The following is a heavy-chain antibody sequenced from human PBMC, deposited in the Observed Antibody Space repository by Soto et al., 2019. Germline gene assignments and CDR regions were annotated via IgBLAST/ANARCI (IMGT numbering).Heavy chain of an antibody. CDR1: GFTSSTFG. V-gene: IGHV3-23*01. CDR2: ISGSGDNT. J-gene: IGHJ4*02. Sequence: EGQLLESGGGLVQPGGSLRLSCAGSGFTSSTFGMSWVRQVPGKGLEWVSGISGSGDNTYYADSVKGRFTISRDKSKNTLFLQMNGLRAEYTAMYYCGGDPRGPEYWGQGTLVTVSS. D-gene: IGHD6-6*01. CDR3: GGDPRGPEY.